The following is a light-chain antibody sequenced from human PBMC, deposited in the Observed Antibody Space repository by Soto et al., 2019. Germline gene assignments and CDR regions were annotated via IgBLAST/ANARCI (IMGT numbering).Light chain of an antibody. CDR3: QETYN. Sequence: DIQMTQSPSSLSASVGDRVTITCRASQNIDNYLNWYQHKAGKAPKLLIYATSTLQSGVPSRFSGSGSGTDFTLTISNLQTEDFAIYFCQETYNVGPGTKVDIK. V-gene: IGKV1-39*01. CDR2: ATS. CDR1: QNIDNY. J-gene: IGKJ3*01.